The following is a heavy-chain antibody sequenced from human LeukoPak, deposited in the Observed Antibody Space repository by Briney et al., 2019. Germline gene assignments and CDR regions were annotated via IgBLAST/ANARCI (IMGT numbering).Heavy chain of an antibody. D-gene: IGHD3-22*01. CDR3: ARDFFAGLFLPRGFDY. V-gene: IGHV1-2*02. CDR1: GYTFTGYY. Sequence: GASVKVSCKASGYTFTGYYMHWVRQAPGQGLEWMGWINPNSGGTNYAQKFQGRVTMTRDTSISTAYMELSRLRSDDTAVYYCARDFFAGLFLPRGFDYWGQGTLVTVSS. J-gene: IGHJ4*02. CDR2: INPNSGGT.